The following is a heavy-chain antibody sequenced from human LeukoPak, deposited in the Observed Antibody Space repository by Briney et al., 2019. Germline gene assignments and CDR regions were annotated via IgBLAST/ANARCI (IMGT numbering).Heavy chain of an antibody. CDR1: GFTFSSYS. J-gene: IGHJ5*02. CDR3: ARDPGITMVRGVTRGFDP. D-gene: IGHD3-10*01. V-gene: IGHV3-21*01. Sequence: PGGSLRLSCAASGFTFSSYSMNWVRQAPGKALEWVSSISSSSSYIYYADSVKGRFTISRDNAKNSLYLQMNSLRAEDTAVYYCARDPGITMVRGVTRGFDPWGQGTLVTVSS. CDR2: ISSSSSYI.